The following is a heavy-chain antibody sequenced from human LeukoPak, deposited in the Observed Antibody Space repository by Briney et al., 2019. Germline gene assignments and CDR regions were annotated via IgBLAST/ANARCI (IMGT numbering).Heavy chain of an antibody. CDR2: SRNKDYSYTT. D-gene: IGHD6-13*01. J-gene: IGHJ4*02. V-gene: IGHV3-72*01. CDR3: ARGGSEQQLTHFDT. Sequence: GGSLRLSCGVSGFTFSDHFMDWVRQAPGKGLEWVGRSRNKDYSYTTEYAASVIGRFTISRDDSKNSLYLEMSSLKTEDTAVYFCARGGSEQQLTHFDTWGQGTLVTVSS. CDR1: GFTFSDHF.